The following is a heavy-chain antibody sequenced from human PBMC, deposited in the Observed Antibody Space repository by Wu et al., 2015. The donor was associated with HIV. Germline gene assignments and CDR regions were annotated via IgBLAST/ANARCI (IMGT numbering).Heavy chain of an antibody. CDR1: GYTFTGHY. V-gene: IGHV1-2*02. CDR3: ARVISSWPSGAFDI. J-gene: IGHJ3*02. CDR2: INPNGGGT. Sequence: QVQLVQSGAEVKKPGASVKVSCKASGYTFTGHYIHWVRQAPGQGLEWMGSINPNGGGTNYAQNFQGRVTLSRDTYITTAYMELRSLTSDDTALYFCARVISSWPSGAFDIWGQGTMVTVSS. D-gene: IGHD6-13*01.